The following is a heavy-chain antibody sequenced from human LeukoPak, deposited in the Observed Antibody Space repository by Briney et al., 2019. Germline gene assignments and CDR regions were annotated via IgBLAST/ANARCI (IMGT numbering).Heavy chain of an antibody. CDR1: GYPFTTSW. D-gene: IGHD5-24*01. CDR3: AIINPPDGRVY. Sequence: GGSLRLSCQGFGYPFTTSWIGRVRQLPGKGLEWTAIIYAGNSDAKYSPSFQGQVSISTDRSISTAYLHWSSLKASDTAIYYCAIINPPDGRVYWGQGTLVTVSS. CDR2: IYAGNSDA. J-gene: IGHJ4*02. V-gene: IGHV5-51*01.